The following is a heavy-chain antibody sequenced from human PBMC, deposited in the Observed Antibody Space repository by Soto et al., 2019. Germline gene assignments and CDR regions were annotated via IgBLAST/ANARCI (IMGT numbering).Heavy chain of an antibody. CDR1: GGSISSYY. J-gene: IGHJ4*02. CDR2: IYYSGST. Sequence: PSETLSLTCTVSGGSISSYYWSWIRQPPGKGLEWIGYIYYSGSTNYNPSLKSRVTISVDTSKNQFSLKLSSVTAADTAVYYCARDDGGYYFDYWGQGTLVTVSS. V-gene: IGHV4-59*01. CDR3: ARDDGGYYFDY. D-gene: IGHD2-15*01.